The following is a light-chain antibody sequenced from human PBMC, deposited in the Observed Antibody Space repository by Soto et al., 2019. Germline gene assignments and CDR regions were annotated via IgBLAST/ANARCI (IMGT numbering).Light chain of an antibody. CDR3: CSYAGTSTSV. J-gene: IGLJ1*01. CDR2: EVS. Sequence: QSVLTQPASVSGSPGQSVTISCTGTSYDLEIYNLVSWYQQHPNKAPKPLIYEVSKRPSGVSNRFSASKSGNMASLTISGLQAEDEADYYCCSYAGTSTSVFGTGTKVTV. V-gene: IGLV2-23*02. CDR1: SYDLEIYNL.